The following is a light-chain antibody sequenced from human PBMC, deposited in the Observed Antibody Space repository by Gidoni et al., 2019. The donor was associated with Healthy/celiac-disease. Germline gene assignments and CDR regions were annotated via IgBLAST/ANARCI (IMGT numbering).Light chain of an antibody. CDR3: QQSYSTPFT. J-gene: IGKJ3*01. Sequence: TCPASQSISSYLNWYQQKPGKAPKLLIYAASSLQSGVPSRFSGSGSGTDFTLTISSLQPEDFATYYCQQSYSTPFTFGPGTKVDIK. CDR2: AAS. V-gene: IGKV1-39*01. CDR1: QSISSY.